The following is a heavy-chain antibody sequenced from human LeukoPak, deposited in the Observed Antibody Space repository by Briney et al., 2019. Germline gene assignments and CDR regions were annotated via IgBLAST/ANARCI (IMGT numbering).Heavy chain of an antibody. CDR3: ASPIYYDSSGFTYYYYGMDV. CDR1: GGTFSSYA. V-gene: IGHV1-69*04. Sequence: SVKVSCKASGGTFSSYAISWVRQAPGQGLEWMGRVIPILGIANYAQKFQGRVTITADKSTSTAYMELNSLRSEDTAVYYCASPIYYDSSGFTYYYYGMDVWGQGTTVTVSS. CDR2: VIPILGIA. J-gene: IGHJ6*02. D-gene: IGHD3-22*01.